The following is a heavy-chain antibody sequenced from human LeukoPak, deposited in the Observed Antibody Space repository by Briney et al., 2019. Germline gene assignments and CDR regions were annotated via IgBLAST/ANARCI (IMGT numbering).Heavy chain of an antibody. CDR3: ATDYGSGSYYKGGSLAY. V-gene: IGHV1-69*13. CDR2: IIPIFGTA. J-gene: IGHJ4*02. CDR1: GGTFSSYG. Sequence: SVKVSCKASGGTFSSYGISWVRQAPGQGLEWMGGIIPIFGTANYAQKFQGRVTITADESTSTAYMELSSLRSEDTAVYYCATDYGSGSYYKGGSLAYWGQGTLVTVSS. D-gene: IGHD3-10*01.